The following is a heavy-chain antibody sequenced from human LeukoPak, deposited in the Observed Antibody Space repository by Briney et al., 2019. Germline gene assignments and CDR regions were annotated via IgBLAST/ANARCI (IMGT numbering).Heavy chain of an antibody. CDR1: GGTFAGYY. V-gene: IGHV1-2*02. J-gene: IGHJ4*02. CDR2: ISPNSGGT. D-gene: IGHD5-24*01. CDR3: ARDLATPVDY. Sequence: ASVKVSCKASGGTFAGYYIHWVRQAPGQGLEWMGWISPNSGGTNYAQKFQGRVTMTRDTSISTAYMELSRLRSDDTAVYYCARDLATPVDYWGQGTLVTVSS.